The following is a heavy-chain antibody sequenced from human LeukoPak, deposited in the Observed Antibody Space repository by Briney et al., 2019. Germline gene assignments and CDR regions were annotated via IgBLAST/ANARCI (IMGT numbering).Heavy chain of an antibody. CDR2: IWYDESNK. CDR1: GFTFSNYG. J-gene: IGHJ4*02. D-gene: IGHD3-10*01. CDR3: AMPAMVRGVIHDS. Sequence: GRSLRLSCAASGFTFSNYGMHWVRQAPGKGLEWVAVIWYDESNKYYGDSVQGRFTISRDNSKNTLYLEMNSLRAEDTAVYYCAMPAMVRGVIHDSWGQGTLVTVSS. V-gene: IGHV3-33*01.